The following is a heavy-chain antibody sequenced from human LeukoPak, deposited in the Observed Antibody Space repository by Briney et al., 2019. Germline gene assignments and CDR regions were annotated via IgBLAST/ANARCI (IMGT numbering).Heavy chain of an antibody. CDR2: ISSRGSSI. CDR3: ATYRQVLLPFES. J-gene: IGHJ4*02. V-gene: IGHV3-48*01. Sequence: GGSLRLSCAASGFIFSSYSMNWVRQAPGKGLEWVSYISSRGSSIYYADSVKGRFTISRDNAKNSLYLQMNSLRAEDTAVYYCATYRQVLLPFESWGQGTLVTVSS. D-gene: IGHD2-8*02. CDR1: GFIFSSYS.